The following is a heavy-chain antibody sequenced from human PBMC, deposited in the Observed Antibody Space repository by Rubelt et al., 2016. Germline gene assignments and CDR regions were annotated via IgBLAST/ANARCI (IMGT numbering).Heavy chain of an antibody. CDR2: INDGAVA. D-gene: IGHD3-3*01. CDR3: ARARIRDYDFWSSYYAFDS. J-gene: IGHJ4*02. V-gene: IGHV4-34*01. CDR1: NGPFSGYQ. Sequence: QVRLQQWGAGLLKPSETLSLTCSFHNGPFSGYQGTWVRQAPGRGLEWIGEINDGAVAYYNPSLKSRVALSVDTSKNQFSLRMSSVTAAETAGYYCARARIRDYDFWSSYYAFDSWGQGTLVTVSS.